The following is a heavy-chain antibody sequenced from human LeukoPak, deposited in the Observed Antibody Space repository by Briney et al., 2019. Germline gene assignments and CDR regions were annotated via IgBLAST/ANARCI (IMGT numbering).Heavy chain of an antibody. Sequence: GGSLRLSCAASGFTFSRYGMSWVRQAPGRGPEWVAGIPDTGVDTYYADSVRGRFTISRDNSKFSLFLQMDGLRGDDTAVYYCAKEREKRGVPCFDCWGQGTLVTVSS. CDR2: IPDTGVDT. CDR1: GFTFSRYG. V-gene: IGHV3-23*01. J-gene: IGHJ4*02. D-gene: IGHD2-8*02. CDR3: AKEREKRGVPCFDC.